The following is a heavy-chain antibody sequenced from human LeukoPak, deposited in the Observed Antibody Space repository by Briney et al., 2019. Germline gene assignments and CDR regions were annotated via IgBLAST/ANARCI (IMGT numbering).Heavy chain of an antibody. Sequence: GGSLRLSCAASGFTFSSYAMSWVRLAPGKGLEWVSAIRSNGGNKYYAGSVQGRFTISRDNSKDTLYLQMSSLRAEDTAVYYCATYLSRGLYYFDYGGQRTLVTVSS. CDR1: GFTFSSYA. V-gene: IGHV3-23*01. CDR2: IRSNGGNK. CDR3: ATYLSRGLYYFDY. D-gene: IGHD6-19*01. J-gene: IGHJ4*02.